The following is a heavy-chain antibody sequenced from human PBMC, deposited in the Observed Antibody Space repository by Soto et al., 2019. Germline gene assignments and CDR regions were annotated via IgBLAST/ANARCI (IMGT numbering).Heavy chain of an antibody. CDR1: GASISSPSYY. V-gene: IGHV4-39*01. J-gene: IGHJ4*02. CDR3: VRQPNRPMAGDD. CDR2: IYYSGTT. Sequence: QLLLQESGPGLVKPSETMSLTCTVSGASISSPSYYWGWIRLSPGKGLEWLGSIYYSGTTHYNPSLKSRVSVSVDTSKMQYSLNLASVTAADTAVYYCVRQPNRPMAGDDSGQGAQVTVSS. D-gene: IGHD6-19*01.